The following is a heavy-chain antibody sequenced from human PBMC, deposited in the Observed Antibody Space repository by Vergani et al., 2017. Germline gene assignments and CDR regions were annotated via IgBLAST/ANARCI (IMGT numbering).Heavy chain of an antibody. CDR1: GFTFSSYS. J-gene: IGHJ4*02. CDR3: ARVSIAVAAPVFDY. CDR2: ISSSSSYI. V-gene: IGHV3-21*01. D-gene: IGHD6-19*01. Sequence: VQLVESGGGLVKPGGSLRLSCAASGFTFSSYSMNWVRQAPGKGLEWVSSISSSSSYIYYADSVKGRFTISRDNAKNSLYLQMNSLRAEDTAVYYCARVSIAVAAPVFDYWGQGTLVTVSS.